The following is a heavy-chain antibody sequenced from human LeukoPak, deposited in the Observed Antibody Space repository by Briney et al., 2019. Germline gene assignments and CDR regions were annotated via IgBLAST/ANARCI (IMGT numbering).Heavy chain of an antibody. CDR2: ISGSGGST. CDR1: GFTFSSYA. Sequence: GGSLRLSCAASGFTFSSYAMSWVRQAPGKGLEWVSAISGSGGSTYYADSVKGRFTISRDNSKNTLYLQMNSLRAEDTAVYYCAKDLRYYGSGSPGWFDPWGQGTLVTVSS. D-gene: IGHD3-10*01. V-gene: IGHV3-23*01. CDR3: AKDLRYYGSGSPGWFDP. J-gene: IGHJ5*02.